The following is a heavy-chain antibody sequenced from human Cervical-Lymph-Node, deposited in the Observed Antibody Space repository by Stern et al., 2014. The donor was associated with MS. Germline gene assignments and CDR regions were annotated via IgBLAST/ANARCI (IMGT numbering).Heavy chain of an antibody. J-gene: IGHJ4*02. D-gene: IGHD2-2*01. V-gene: IGHV7-4-1*02. Sequence: VQLEESGSELKKPGASVKVSCKASGYTFTRNAVNWVRQAPGQRLEWMGWINTNTGNTTYAQAFTGRFVFSLDTSVSTAYLQISSLKAEDTAIYYCARVKPAAILDYWGQGTLVTVSS. CDR1: GYTFTRNA. CDR3: ARVKPAAILDY. CDR2: INTNTGNT.